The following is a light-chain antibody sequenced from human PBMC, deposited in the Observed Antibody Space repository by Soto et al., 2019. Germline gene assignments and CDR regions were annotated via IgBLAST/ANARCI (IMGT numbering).Light chain of an antibody. CDR3: SSYTSISTV. V-gene: IGLV2-14*01. CDR1: SSDVGGYNY. Sequence: QSVLTQPASVSGSPGQSITISCTGTSSDVGGYNYVSWYQQHPGKAPKLMIYEVSNRPSGVSHRFSGSKSGNTASLTISGLQAEDEADYYCSSYTSISTVFGGGTKLTVL. CDR2: EVS. J-gene: IGLJ2*01.